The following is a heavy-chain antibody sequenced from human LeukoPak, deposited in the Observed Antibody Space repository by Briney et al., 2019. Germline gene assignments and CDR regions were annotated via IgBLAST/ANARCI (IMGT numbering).Heavy chain of an antibody. CDR1: GGSISSYY. CDR3: ARRAYSYYMDV. V-gene: IGHV4-4*09. Sequence: SETLSLTCTVSGGSISSYYCSWIRQPPGKGLEWIGYIYTSGGTNYNPSLKSRVTISVDTSKNQFSLKLSSVTAADTAVYYCARRAYSYYMDVWGKGTTVTVSS. CDR2: IYTSGGT. J-gene: IGHJ6*03.